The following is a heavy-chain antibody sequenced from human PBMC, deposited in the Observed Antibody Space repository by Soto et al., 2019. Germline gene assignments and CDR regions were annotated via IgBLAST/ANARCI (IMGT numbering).Heavy chain of an antibody. D-gene: IGHD1-26*01. CDR3: ARDRIVGATTYYYYGMDV. J-gene: IGHJ6*02. Sequence: PEGSLRLSCAASGFTFSSYAMHWVRQAPGKGLEWVAVISYDGSNKYYADSVKGRFTISRDNSKNTLYLQMNSLRAEDTAVYYCARDRIVGATTYYYYGMDVWGQGTMVTVSS. CDR1: GFTFSSYA. CDR2: ISYDGSNK. V-gene: IGHV3-30-3*01.